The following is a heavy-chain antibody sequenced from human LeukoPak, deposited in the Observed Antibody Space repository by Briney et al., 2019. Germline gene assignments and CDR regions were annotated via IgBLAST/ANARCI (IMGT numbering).Heavy chain of an antibody. Sequence: GGSLGLSCVASEFTFSSHAMNWVRQAPGKGLEWVSSISGGGESTYYADSVKGRFTISRDNSKNTLYLQMNSLRAEDTAVYYCAGGAKRGIAVEWGYWGQGTLVTVSS. V-gene: IGHV3-23*01. CDR3: AGGAKRGIAVEWGY. CDR1: EFTFSSHA. J-gene: IGHJ4*02. D-gene: IGHD6-19*01. CDR2: ISGGGEST.